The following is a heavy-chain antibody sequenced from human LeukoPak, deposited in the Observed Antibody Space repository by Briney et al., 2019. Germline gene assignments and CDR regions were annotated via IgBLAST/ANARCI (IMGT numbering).Heavy chain of an antibody. CDR1: GFTFSDFA. CDR2: ISFDGYNT. Sequence: GGSLRLSCATSGFTFSDFAMHWVRQAPGKGLEWVALISFDGYNTYHADSVKGRFTISRDDSKNTLYLQMNSLRVDDTALYYCTTFDMWGQGTMVTVSS. V-gene: IGHV3-30*01. J-gene: IGHJ3*02. CDR3: TTFDM.